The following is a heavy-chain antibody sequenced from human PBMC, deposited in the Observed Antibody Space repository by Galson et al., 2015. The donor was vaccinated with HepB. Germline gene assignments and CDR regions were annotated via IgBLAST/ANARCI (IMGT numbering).Heavy chain of an antibody. V-gene: IGHV1-58*01. J-gene: IGHJ4*02. D-gene: IGHD5/OR15-5a*01. CDR2: IVVGSGKT. CDR3: AADIGGSSTLMSPPGY. Sequence: SVKVSCKASGFTFSNSAVQWVRQARGQRLERIGWIVVGSGKTTYAQKFQRRVAITSNMSTTTVYMELSILRFEDTAVYYCAADIGGSSTLMSPPGYWGQGTLVTVSS. CDR1: GFTFSNSA.